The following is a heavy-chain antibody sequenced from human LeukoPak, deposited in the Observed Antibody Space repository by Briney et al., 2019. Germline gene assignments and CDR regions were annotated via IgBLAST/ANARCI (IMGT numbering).Heavy chain of an antibody. CDR2: INHSGST. CDR3: ARRQNPQIRSIAAAPFDY. D-gene: IGHD6-13*01. CDR1: GGSFSGYY. Sequence: SETLSLSCAVYGGSFSGYYWSWIRQPPGKGVEWIGEINHSGSTNYNPSLKSRVTISVDTSKNQFSLKLSSVTAADTAVYYCARRQNPQIRSIAAAPFDYWGQGTLVTVSS. V-gene: IGHV4-34*01. J-gene: IGHJ4*02.